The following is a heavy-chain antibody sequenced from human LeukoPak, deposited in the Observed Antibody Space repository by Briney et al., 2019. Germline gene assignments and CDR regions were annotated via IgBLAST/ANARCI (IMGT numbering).Heavy chain of an antibody. Sequence: ASVKVSCKASGGTFSSYAISWVRQAPGQGLEWMGRIIPIFGTANYAQKFQGRVTITTDESTSTAYMELSSLRSEDTAVYYRARAVEYCGGDCYPGAGAFDIWGQGTMVTVSS. CDR1: GGTFSSYA. CDR2: IIPIFGTA. D-gene: IGHD2-21*02. CDR3: ARAVEYCGGDCYPGAGAFDI. V-gene: IGHV1-69*05. J-gene: IGHJ3*02.